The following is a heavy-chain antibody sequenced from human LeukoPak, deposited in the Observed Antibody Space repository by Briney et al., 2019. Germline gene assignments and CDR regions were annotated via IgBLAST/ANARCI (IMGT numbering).Heavy chain of an antibody. CDR1: GFTFSNYG. CDR3: AKEAFDSSGSSDY. CDR2: ISYDGSNK. V-gene: IGHV3-30*18. D-gene: IGHD3-22*01. J-gene: IGHJ4*02. Sequence: GGSLRLSCAVSGFTFSNYGMHWVRQAPGKGLEWVAVISYDGSNKYYADSVKGRFTISRDNSKNTLYLQMNSLRAEDTAVYYCAKEAFDSSGSSDYWGQGTLVTVSS.